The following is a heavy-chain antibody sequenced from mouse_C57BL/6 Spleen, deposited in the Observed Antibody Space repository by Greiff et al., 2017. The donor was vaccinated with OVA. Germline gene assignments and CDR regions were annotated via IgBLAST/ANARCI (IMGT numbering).Heavy chain of an antibody. V-gene: IGHV7-3*01. D-gene: IGHD6-1*01. Sequence: DVQLQESGGGLVQPGGSLSLSCAASGFTFTDYYMSWVRQPPGKALEWLGFIRNKANGYTSEYSASVKGRFTISRDNSQSILYLLMNALRAEDSATYYCARSLSYAMEYWGQGTAVTVSA. CDR3: ARSLSYAMEY. J-gene: IGHJ4*01. CDR2: IRNKANGYTS. CDR1: GFTFTDYY.